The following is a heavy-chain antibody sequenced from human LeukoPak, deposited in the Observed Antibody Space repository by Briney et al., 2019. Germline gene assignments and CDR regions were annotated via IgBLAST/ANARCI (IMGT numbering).Heavy chain of an antibody. D-gene: IGHD3-22*01. Sequence: SGTLSLTCAVYGGSFSGYYWSWIRQPPGKGLEWIGEINHSGSTNYNPSLKSRVTISVDTSKNQFSLKLSSVTAADTAVYYCARGVPYYDSSGYYTYYFDYWGQGTLVTVSS. J-gene: IGHJ4*02. CDR3: ARGVPYYDSSGYYTYYFDY. CDR2: INHSGST. V-gene: IGHV4-34*01. CDR1: GGSFSGYY.